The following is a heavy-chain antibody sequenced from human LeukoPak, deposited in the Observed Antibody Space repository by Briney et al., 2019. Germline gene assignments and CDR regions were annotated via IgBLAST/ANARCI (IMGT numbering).Heavy chain of an antibody. D-gene: IGHD6-6*01. J-gene: IGHJ3*02. V-gene: IGHV3-21*01. Sequence: GGSLRLSCAASGFTFSSYSMNWVRQAPGKGLEWVSSISSSSSYIYYADSVKGRFTISRDNAKNSLYLQMNSLRAEDTAVYYCARALVTEYSSSPLSVNDAFDIWGQGTMVTVSS. CDR3: ARALVTEYSSSPLSVNDAFDI. CDR2: ISSSSSYI. CDR1: GFTFSSYS.